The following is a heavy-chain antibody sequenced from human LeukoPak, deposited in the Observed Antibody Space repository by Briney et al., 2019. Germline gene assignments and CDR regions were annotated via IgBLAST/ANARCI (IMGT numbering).Heavy chain of an antibody. V-gene: IGHV5-51*01. J-gene: IGHJ1*01. D-gene: IGHD6-6*01. CDR3: ARPAAIEARPEFLHY. CDR2: IYPGDSDT. Sequence: GESLNIDLQGSGYSITSYWMGGVRQMPGKGLEWMGIIYPGDSDTRYSPSFQGQVTISADKSISTAYLQWSSLKASDTAMYYCARPAAIEARPEFLHYWGQGTLVTVSS. CDR1: GYSITSYW.